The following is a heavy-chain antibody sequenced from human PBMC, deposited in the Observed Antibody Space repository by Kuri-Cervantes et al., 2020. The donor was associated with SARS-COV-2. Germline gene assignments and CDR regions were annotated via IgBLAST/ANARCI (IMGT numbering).Heavy chain of an antibody. CDR3: ARDYDFRFDY. D-gene: IGHD3-3*01. CDR1: ETTFPNYD. V-gene: IGHV1-18*01. CDR2: ISAYNGNT. Sequence: ASVKVSCKAPETTFPNYDINWVRQAPGQGLEWMGWISAYNGNTNYAQKLQGRVTMTTDTSTSTAYMELRSLRSDDTAVYYCARDYDFRFDYWGQGTLVTVSS. J-gene: IGHJ4*02.